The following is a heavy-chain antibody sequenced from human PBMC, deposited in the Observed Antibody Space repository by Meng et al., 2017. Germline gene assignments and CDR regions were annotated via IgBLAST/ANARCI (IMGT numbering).Heavy chain of an antibody. CDR2: VTHSGSW. D-gene: IGHD2-2*01. J-gene: IGHJ4*02. CDR1: GNSLRGNYW. CDR3: ARAQLSRLFDS. Sequence: VLVEEAGPGLVRPSESRSLNCEVQGNSLRGNYWWGWIRLTPGKGLAWIGEVTHSGSWYYNPSLQSRVTISVALYNNPLPLRLFSVTAADTAVYFWARAQLSRLFDSWGQGALVTVSS. V-gene: IGHV4-4*02.